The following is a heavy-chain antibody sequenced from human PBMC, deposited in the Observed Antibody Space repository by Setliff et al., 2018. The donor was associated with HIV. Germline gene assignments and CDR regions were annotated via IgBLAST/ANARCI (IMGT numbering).Heavy chain of an antibody. CDR3: ARGVRPYYFDY. J-gene: IGHJ4*02. Sequence: SETLSLTCAVYGGSFSGYYWSWIRQPPGKGLEWIGYIYYSGSTNYNPSLKSRVTISVDTSKNQFSLKLSSVTAADTAVYYCARGVRPYYFDYWGQGTLVTVSS. CDR1: GGSFSGYY. D-gene: IGHD1-1*01. CDR2: IYYSGST. V-gene: IGHV4-59*01.